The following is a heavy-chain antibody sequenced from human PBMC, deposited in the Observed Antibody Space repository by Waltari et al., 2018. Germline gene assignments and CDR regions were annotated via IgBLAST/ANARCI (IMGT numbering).Heavy chain of an antibody. D-gene: IGHD3-22*01. J-gene: IGHJ6*02. CDR3: ARVATKTYSSPVPGRPYYYGMDV. CDR2: ISSDGGST. Sequence: EGQLVESGGGLAQPGESLRLSCAASGFTFSRYWMDWVRQAPGKGLVWGSRISSDGGSTTYADSVNGRFTISRDNAKNTLYVQMNRLRAEDTAVYYCARVATKTYSSPVPGRPYYYGMDVWGQGTTVTVSS. V-gene: IGHV3-74*01. CDR1: GFTFSRYW.